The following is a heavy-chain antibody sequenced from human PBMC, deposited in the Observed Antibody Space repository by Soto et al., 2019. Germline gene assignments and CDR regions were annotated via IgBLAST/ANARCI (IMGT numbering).Heavy chain of an antibody. D-gene: IGHD5-18*01. Sequence: GGSLRLSCAASGFSVISNYMTWVRQAPGKGLAWVSVIHDKGNKYYADSVKGRFTISRDNSKNTLYLQMNSLRAEDTAVYYCARVMEYSYGHTDYYYYYGMDVWGQGTTVTVSS. CDR2: IHDKGNK. J-gene: IGHJ6*02. V-gene: IGHV3-66*01. CDR3: ARVMEYSYGHTDYYYYYGMDV. CDR1: GFSVISNY.